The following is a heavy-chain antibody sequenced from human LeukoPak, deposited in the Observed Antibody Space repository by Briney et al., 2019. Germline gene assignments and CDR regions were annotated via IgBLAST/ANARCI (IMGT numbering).Heavy chain of an antibody. CDR2: TYYRSPWYN. V-gene: IGHV6-1*01. J-gene: IGHJ5*02. CDR3: ARRLTQYDCFDP. D-gene: IGHD2-2*01. Sequence: SQTLSLTCAISGDSVSSNSVTWHWIRQSPSRGLEWLGRTYYRSPWYNDYAVSVRGRITVNPDTSKNQFSLHLNSVTPEDTAVYYCARRLTQYDCFDPWGQGILVTVSS. CDR1: GDSVSSNSVT.